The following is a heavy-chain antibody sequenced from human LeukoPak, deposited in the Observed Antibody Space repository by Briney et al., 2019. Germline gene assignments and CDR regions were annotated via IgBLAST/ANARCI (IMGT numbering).Heavy chain of an antibody. V-gene: IGHV3-30*04. D-gene: IGHD6-19*01. J-gene: IGHJ4*02. CDR2: ISYDGSNK. Sequence: GGSLRLSCAASGFSFSSYAMHWVRQAPGKGLEWVAVISYDGSNKYYADSVKGRLTISRDNSKNTLYLQMNSLRVEDTAVYYCARARSGWYLGHFDYWGQGTLVTVSS. CDR3: ARARSGWYLGHFDY. CDR1: GFSFSSYA.